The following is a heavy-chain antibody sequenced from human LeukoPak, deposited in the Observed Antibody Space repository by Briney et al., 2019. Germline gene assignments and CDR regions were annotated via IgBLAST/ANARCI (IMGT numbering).Heavy chain of an antibody. CDR1: GYTFTGYY. CDR2: INPNSGGT. CDR3: ARDQVGATWFVDY. J-gene: IGHJ4*02. V-gene: IGHV1-2*02. D-gene: IGHD1-26*01. Sequence: ASVKVSCKASGYTFTGYYMHWVRQAPGQGLEWMGWINPNSGGTNYAQKFQGRVTMTRDTSISTAYMELSRLRSDDTAVYYCARDQVGATWFVDYWGQGTLVTVSS.